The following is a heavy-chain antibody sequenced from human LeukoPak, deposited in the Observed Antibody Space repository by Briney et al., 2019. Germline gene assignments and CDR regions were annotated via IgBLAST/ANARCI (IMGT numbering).Heavy chain of an antibody. CDR2: ISSSGSTI. Sequence: GGSLRLSCAASGFTFSPYEMNWVRQAPGKGLEWVSYISSSGSTIYYADSVKGRFTISRDNAKNSLYLQMNSLRAEDTAVYYCARENRNSYDIWGQGTLVTVSS. V-gene: IGHV3-48*03. CDR1: GFTFSPYE. D-gene: IGHD5-18*01. J-gene: IGHJ4*02. CDR3: ARENRNSYDI.